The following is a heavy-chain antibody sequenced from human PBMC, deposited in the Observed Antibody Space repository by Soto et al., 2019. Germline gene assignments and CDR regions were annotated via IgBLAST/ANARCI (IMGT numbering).Heavy chain of an antibody. D-gene: IGHD4-17*01. J-gene: IGHJ6*02. Sequence: ASVKVSCKASGYTFTSYAMHRVRQAPGQRLEWMGWINAGNGNTKYSQKFQGRVTITRDTSASTAYMELSSLRSEDTAVYYCARAGLYGDYYYYYGMDVWGQGTTVTVSS. CDR1: GYTFTSYA. CDR3: ARAGLYGDYYYYYGMDV. CDR2: INAGNGNT. V-gene: IGHV1-3*01.